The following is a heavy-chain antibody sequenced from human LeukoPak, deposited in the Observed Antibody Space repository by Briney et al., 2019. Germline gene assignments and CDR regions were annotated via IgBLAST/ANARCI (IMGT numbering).Heavy chain of an antibody. CDR3: AREGGEWLVTDY. D-gene: IGHD6-19*01. J-gene: IGHJ4*02. Sequence: ASVKVSCKASGYTFTSYYMHWVRQAPGQGLEWLGIINPSGGSTSYAQKFQGRVTMTRDTSTSTVYMELSSLRSEDTAVYYCAREGGEWLVTDYWGQGTLVTVSS. V-gene: IGHV1-46*01. CDR2: INPSGGST. CDR1: GYTFTSYY.